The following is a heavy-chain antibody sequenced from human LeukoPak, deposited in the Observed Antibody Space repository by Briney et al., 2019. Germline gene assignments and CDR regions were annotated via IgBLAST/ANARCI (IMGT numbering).Heavy chain of an antibody. CDR1: GFTFSTYD. V-gene: IGHV3-21*01. J-gene: IGHJ4*02. Sequence: PGGSLRLSCAASGFTFSTYDMNWFRQAPGKGLEWASSISSRSSYIYYADSVKGRFTISRDNAKNSLSLQMNSLRAEDTAVYYCARDDGGLAGTHYFDYWGQGTLVTVSS. D-gene: IGHD2-15*01. CDR3: ARDDGGLAGTHYFDY. CDR2: ISSRSSYI.